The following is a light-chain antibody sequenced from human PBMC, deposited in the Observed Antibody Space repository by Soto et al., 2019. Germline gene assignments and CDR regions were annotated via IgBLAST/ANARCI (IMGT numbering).Light chain of an antibody. Sequence: QSVLTQPPSASGTPGQRVTNSCSGSSSNIGGNTVNWYQQLPGTAPKLLIYRNNQRPSGVPDRFSGSKSGTSASLAISGLQSEDEADYYCAAWDDSLNGWVFGGGTKLTVL. CDR3: AAWDDSLNGWV. CDR2: RNN. CDR1: SSNIGGNT. J-gene: IGLJ3*02. V-gene: IGLV1-44*01.